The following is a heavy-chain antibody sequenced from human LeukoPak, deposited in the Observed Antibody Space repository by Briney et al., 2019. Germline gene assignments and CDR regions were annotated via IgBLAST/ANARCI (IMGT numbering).Heavy chain of an antibody. D-gene: IGHD3-9*01. V-gene: IGHV4-4*07. CDR2: IHSSGST. CDR1: GGSINGYY. J-gene: IGHJ4*02. Sequence: PSETLSLTCTVSGGSINGYYWSWIRQPAGKALEWIGRIHSSGSTNYNPSHNSRVTMSTDTSKKQFSLRLSSVTAADTAVYYCARRGAYKSDWFWIDYWGQGTLVTVSS. CDR3: ARRGAYKSDWFWIDY.